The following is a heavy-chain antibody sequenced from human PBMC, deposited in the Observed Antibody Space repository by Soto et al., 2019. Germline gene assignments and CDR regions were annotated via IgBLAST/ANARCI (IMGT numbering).Heavy chain of an antibody. Sequence: GGSLRLSCAASGFTFSSYWMSWVRQAPGQGLEWEANIKQDGSEKYYVDSVKGRFTISRDNAKNSLYLQINSLRAEDTAVYYCASPLVPASRGYYYYYGMDVRGQGTTVTVSS. CDR3: ASPLVPASRGYYYYYGMDV. D-gene: IGHD2-2*01. CDR1: GFTFSSYW. V-gene: IGHV3-7*01. J-gene: IGHJ6*02. CDR2: IKQDGSEK.